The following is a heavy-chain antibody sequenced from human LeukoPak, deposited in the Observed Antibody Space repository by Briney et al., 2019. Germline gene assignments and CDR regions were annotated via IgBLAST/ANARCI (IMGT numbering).Heavy chain of an antibody. CDR1: FGSFGGYS. D-gene: IGHD3-9*01. J-gene: IGHJ3*02. V-gene: IGHV4-34*01. Sequence: PSETLPLTCAVYFGSFGGYSGAGIRKPPGKGRDGMGEFNLTGSTNYNPSLKSRVTISVDTSKNQFSLKLSSVTSADTAVYYCARGGYYYILTGYYDVFDIWGQGTLVTVSS. CDR3: ARGGYYYILTGYYDVFDI. CDR2: FNLTGST.